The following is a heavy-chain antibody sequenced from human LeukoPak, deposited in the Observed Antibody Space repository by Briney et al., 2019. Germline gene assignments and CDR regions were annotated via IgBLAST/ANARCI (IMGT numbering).Heavy chain of an antibody. D-gene: IGHD3-10*01. CDR1: GFTVSSNY. CDR3: AAMVRGVIITDAFDI. CDR2: IYSGGST. J-gene: IGHJ3*02. Sequence: GGSLRLSCAASGFTVSSNYMSWVRQAPGKGLEWVSVIYSGGSTYYADSVKGRFTISRDNSKNTLYLQMNSLRAEDTAVYYCAAMVRGVIITDAFDIWGQGTMVTVSS. V-gene: IGHV3-53*01.